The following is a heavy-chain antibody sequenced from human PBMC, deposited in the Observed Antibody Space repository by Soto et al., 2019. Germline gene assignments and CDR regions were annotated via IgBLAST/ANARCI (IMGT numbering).Heavy chain of an antibody. CDR3: ARDHKGGYYYYGMGV. V-gene: IGHV3-48*03. Sequence: GGTLRLSCAASGFTFSSYEMNWVRQAPGKGLEWFSYISSSGSTIYYADSVKGRFTISRDNAKTSLYLQMNSLRAEDTAVYYCARDHKGGYYYYGMGVWGQGTTVTAP. CDR1: GFTFSSYE. J-gene: IGHJ6*02. CDR2: ISSSGSTI.